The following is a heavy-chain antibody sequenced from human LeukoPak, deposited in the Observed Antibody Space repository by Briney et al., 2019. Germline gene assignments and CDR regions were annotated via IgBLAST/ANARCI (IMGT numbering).Heavy chain of an antibody. V-gene: IGHV5-51*01. CDR3: ARLIGSNWYADY. CDR1: GYKFTTYW. Sequence: PGESLKISCKASGYKFTTYWIGWVRQMPGKGLEWMGIIYPGDSDTRYSSSFQGQVTISVDKSISTAYLQWSSLKASDTAMYYCARLIGSNWYADYWGQGTLVTVSS. CDR2: IYPGDSDT. D-gene: IGHD6-13*01. J-gene: IGHJ4*02.